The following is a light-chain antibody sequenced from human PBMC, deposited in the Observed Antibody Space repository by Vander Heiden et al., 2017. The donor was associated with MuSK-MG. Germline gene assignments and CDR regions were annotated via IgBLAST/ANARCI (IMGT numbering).Light chain of an antibody. CDR3: QQYNNYSQWM. CDR1: QTIGRW. V-gene: IGKV1-5*03. CDR2: QAS. Sequence: DIQMTQSPSSLSASVGDTVTISCRASQTIGRWLAWYQQKPGTAPTLLIDQASLLQTGVPSRFSGSGSGTDFTLTISGLQPDDFATYYCQQYNNYSQWMLGQGTTLEIK. J-gene: IGKJ1*01.